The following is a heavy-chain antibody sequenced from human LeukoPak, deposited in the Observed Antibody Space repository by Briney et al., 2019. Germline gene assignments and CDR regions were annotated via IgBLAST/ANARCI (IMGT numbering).Heavy chain of an antibody. D-gene: IGHD4-17*01. J-gene: IGHJ3*02. Sequence: SETLSLTCTLSVGWISNGDYFWSWIRQPPGKGLEWIGYIYYSGSTYYKPSLKSRVTISVDTSKNQFSLKLSSVTAADTAVYYCARVGDPDAFDIWGQGTMVTVSS. CDR3: ARVGDPDAFDI. V-gene: IGHV4-30-4*02. CDR1: VGWISNGDYF. CDR2: IYYSGST.